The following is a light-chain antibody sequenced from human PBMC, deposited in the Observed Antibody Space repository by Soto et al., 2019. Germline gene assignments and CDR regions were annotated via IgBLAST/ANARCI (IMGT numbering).Light chain of an antibody. CDR1: QSLSSW. J-gene: IGKJ1*01. V-gene: IGKV1-5*01. CDR3: QQYNNYPGT. CDR2: DAS. Sequence: DIQMTQSPSTLSASVGDRVSITCRASQSLSSWLAWYQQKPGRAPKLLVYDASSLESGVPSRFSGSGSGTEFTLTISSLQPDDFATYYCQQYNNYPGTFGQGTKVEIK.